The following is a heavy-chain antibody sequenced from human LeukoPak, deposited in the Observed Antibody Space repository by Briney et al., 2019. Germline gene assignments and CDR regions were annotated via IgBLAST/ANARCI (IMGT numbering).Heavy chain of an antibody. CDR3: ARAGVRDYFDY. D-gene: IGHD3-10*01. CDR2: VNPNSANT. Sequence: VASVKVSCKASGYTFTSYDINWVRQATGQGLEWMGWVNPNSANTAYAQKLQGRVTMTRNTSISTAYMELSSLRSEDTAVYYCARAGVRDYFDYWGQGTLVTVSS. CDR1: GYTFTSYD. J-gene: IGHJ4*02. V-gene: IGHV1-8*01.